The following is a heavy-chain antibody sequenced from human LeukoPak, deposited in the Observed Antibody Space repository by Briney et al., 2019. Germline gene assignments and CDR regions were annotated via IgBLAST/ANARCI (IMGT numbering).Heavy chain of an antibody. CDR2: ISGSGGST. J-gene: IGHJ4*02. D-gene: IGHD6-19*01. CDR3: AKDLTYSSGWYKDY. CDR1: GFTFSSYA. V-gene: IGHV3-23*01. Sequence: GSLRLSCAASGFTFSSYAMSWVRQAPGKGLEWVSAISGSGGSTYYADSVKGRFTISRDNSKNTLYLQMNSLRAEDTAVYYCAKDLTYSSGWYKDYWGQGTLVTVSS.